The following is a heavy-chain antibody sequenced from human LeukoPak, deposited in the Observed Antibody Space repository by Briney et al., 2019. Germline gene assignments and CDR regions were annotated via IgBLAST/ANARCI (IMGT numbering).Heavy chain of an antibody. CDR3: ARAPAYYESTDY. CDR1: GFTLCFPW. CDR2: IKGDGSEK. J-gene: IGHJ4*02. Sequence: GGALRLSCVASGFTLCFPWVRWVRHAPGEGLGGVANIKGDGSEKYYVDSVKGRFTISRDNAKNSLYLQMKGLRAEDTAVYYCARAPAYYESTDYWGQGTLVTVSS. V-gene: IGHV3-7*01. D-gene: IGHD3-22*01.